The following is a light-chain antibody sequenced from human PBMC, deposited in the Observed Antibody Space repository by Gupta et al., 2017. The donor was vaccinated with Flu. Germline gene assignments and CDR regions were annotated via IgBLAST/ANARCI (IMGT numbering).Light chain of an antibody. V-gene: IGLV1-44*01. Sequence: VTISCSGSSANSGSNTVNWYQQLPRTAPKLLIYTKNQRPSGVPDRFSGYKSDTSASLAIGGLQSEDEADYYCGSWDDSMKGGVCGGGTKLTVL. J-gene: IGLJ3*02. CDR1: SANSGSNT. CDR3: GSWDDSMKGGV. CDR2: TKN.